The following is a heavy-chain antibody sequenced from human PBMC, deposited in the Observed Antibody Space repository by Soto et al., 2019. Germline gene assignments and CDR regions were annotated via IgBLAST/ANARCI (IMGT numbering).Heavy chain of an antibody. D-gene: IGHD6-13*01. CDR3: ARDQGVAAAGITWFDP. J-gene: IGHJ5*02. CDR1: GASMNSYH. Sequence: AESLSLTCTVSGASMNSYHWSWIRQPAGKGLEWIGHIHSSGSTNYNPSLKSRVTMSVDTSKNQFSLRLMSLAAADTAVYYCARDQGVAAAGITWFDPWGQGSLVTVSS. V-gene: IGHV4-4*07. CDR2: IHSSGST.